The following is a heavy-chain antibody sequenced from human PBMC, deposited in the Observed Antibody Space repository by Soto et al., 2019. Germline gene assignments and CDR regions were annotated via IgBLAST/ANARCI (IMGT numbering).Heavy chain of an antibody. D-gene: IGHD3-3*01. CDR3: ARQRDYYDFWSGYYTDAFDI. V-gene: IGHV4-59*08. CDR2: IYYSGST. CDR1: GGSISSYY. Sequence: PSEPLSLTCTVSGGSISSYYWSWIRQPPGKGLEWIGYIYYSGSTNYNPSLKSRVTISVDTSKNQFSLKLSSVTAADTAVYYCARQRDYYDFWSGYYTDAFDIWGQGTMVTVSS. J-gene: IGHJ3*02.